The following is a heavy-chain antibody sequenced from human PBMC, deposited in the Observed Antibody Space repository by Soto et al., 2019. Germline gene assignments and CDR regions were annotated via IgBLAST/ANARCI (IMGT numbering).Heavy chain of an antibody. J-gene: IGHJ6*02. CDR1: GFTFSRYG. Sequence: QVQLLESGGGVVQPGRSLRLSCAASGFTFSRYGMHWVRQAPGKGLEWVALIWYDGSKIYYADSVKGRFTISRDNSNNTLYLKMSSLRAEDTSVYYCARDPYSYYYFYGVDVWGQGTAVTVSS. V-gene: IGHV3-33*01. CDR3: ARDPYSYYYFYGVDV. CDR2: IWYDGSKI. D-gene: IGHD1-26*01.